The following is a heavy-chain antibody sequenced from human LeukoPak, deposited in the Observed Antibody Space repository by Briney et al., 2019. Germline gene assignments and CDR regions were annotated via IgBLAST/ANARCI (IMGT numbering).Heavy chain of an antibody. CDR3: ARAPSRYSNVERSVGRWFYYYMDV. Sequence: SVKVSCKASGGTFSSYAISWVRQAPGQGLEWMGGIIPIFGTANYAQKFQGRVTMTRDTSTSTVYMELSSLRSEDTAVYYCARAPSRYSNVERSVGRWFYYYMDVWGQGTTVTVSS. V-gene: IGHV1-69*05. D-gene: IGHD4-11*01. CDR1: GGTFSSYA. J-gene: IGHJ6*03. CDR2: IIPIFGTA.